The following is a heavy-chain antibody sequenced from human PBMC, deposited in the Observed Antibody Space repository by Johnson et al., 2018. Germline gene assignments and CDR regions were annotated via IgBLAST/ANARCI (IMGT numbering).Heavy chain of an antibody. D-gene: IGHD1-26*01. CDR3: ARDGMGPLNLDV. CDR2: IYYSGST. V-gene: IGHV4-59*01. Sequence: QVQLQESGPGLVKPSETLSLTCTVSGGSISGYYWSWIRQPPGKGLEWIGYIYYSGSTKYKPSLKSRVTISVDTSKNQFSLKLSSVTAADTAVYYCARDGMGPLNLDVWGKGTTVPVSS. J-gene: IGHJ6*04. CDR1: GGSISGYY.